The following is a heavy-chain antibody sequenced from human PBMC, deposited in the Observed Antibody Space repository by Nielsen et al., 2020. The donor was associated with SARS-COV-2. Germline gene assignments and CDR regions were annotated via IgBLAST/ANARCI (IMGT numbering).Heavy chain of an antibody. CDR3: ATGPRVRYFDWLTTDY. CDR1: GYTFTSYY. V-gene: IGHV1-46*01. J-gene: IGHJ4*02. CDR2: INPSGGST. D-gene: IGHD3-9*01. Sequence: ASVKVSCKASGYTFTSYYMHWVRQAPGQGLEWMGIINPSGGSTSYAQKFQGRVTMTRDTSTSTVYMELSSLRSEDTAVYYCATGPRVRYFDWLTTDYWGQGTLVTVSS.